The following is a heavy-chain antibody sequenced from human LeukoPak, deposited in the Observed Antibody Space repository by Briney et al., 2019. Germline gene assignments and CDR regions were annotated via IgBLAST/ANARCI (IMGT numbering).Heavy chain of an antibody. V-gene: IGHV3-21*01. J-gene: IGHJ4*02. CDR3: ARDLGTYYYDSSGYY. Sequence: GGSLRLSCAASGFTFSSYWMNWVRQAPGKGLGWVSSISSSSSYIYYADSVKGRFTISRDNAKNSLYLQMNSLRAEDTAVYYCARDLGTYYYDSSGYYWGQGTLVTVSS. D-gene: IGHD3-22*01. CDR2: ISSSSSYI. CDR1: GFTFSSYW.